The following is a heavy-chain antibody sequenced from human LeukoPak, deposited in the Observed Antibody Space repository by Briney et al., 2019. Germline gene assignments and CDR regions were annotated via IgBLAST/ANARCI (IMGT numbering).Heavy chain of an antibody. J-gene: IGHJ4*02. D-gene: IGHD2-15*01. V-gene: IGHV4-4*02. Sequence: SQTLSPTCDLSGLSISHSQAWTWVRQPPGKGLEWIGEIYQSGRTNYNPSLKSRVTMSVDKSKNQFSLSLASVTAADTAVYYCTRLKAREITWWPADYWGPGILVTVSS. CDR2: IYQSGRT. CDR1: GLSISHSQA. CDR3: TRLKAREITWWPADY.